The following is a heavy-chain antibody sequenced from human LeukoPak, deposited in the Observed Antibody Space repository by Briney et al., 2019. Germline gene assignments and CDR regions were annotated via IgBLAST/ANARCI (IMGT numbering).Heavy chain of an antibody. CDR2: ISAYNGNT. J-gene: IGHJ6*02. CDR3: ARDGPFLEWLLVYYYYYGMDV. Sequence: ASVKVSCKASGYTLTSYGISWVRQAPGQGLEWMGWISAYNGNTNYAQKLQGRVTMTTDTSTSTAYMELRSLRSDDTAVYYCARDGPFLEWLLVYYYYYGMDVWGQGTTVTVSS. CDR1: GYTLTSYG. D-gene: IGHD3-3*01. V-gene: IGHV1-18*01.